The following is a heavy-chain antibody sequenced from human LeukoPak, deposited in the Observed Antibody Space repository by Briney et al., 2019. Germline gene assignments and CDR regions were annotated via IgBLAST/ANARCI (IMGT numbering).Heavy chain of an antibody. V-gene: IGHV3-43*01. CDR2: ISWDGGTT. J-gene: IGHJ5*02. D-gene: IGHD7-27*01. CDR1: GFTFGDYT. Sequence: GGSLRLSCAASGFTFGDYTMHWVRQAPGKGLEWVSLISWDGGTTYYADSMKGRFTTSRDNSKNSLHLQMNSLRTEDTALYYCGKDISNLGFSNTWSQGTLGTVSS. CDR3: GKDISNLGFSNT.